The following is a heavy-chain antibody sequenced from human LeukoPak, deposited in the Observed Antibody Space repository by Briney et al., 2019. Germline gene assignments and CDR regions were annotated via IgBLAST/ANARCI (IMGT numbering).Heavy chain of an antibody. Sequence: SETLSLTCTVSGDSITSGSYYLGWIRQTPGKGLEWIGNIYSDGDISFNPSLKSRITMSVDTSKNQFSVTLNSVTAADTAVYFCARDSGFWLYWGQGTLVSVSS. J-gene: IGHJ4*02. CDR3: ARDSGFWLY. D-gene: IGHD3-22*01. CDR1: GDSITSGSYY. V-gene: IGHV4-39*07. CDR2: IYSDGDI.